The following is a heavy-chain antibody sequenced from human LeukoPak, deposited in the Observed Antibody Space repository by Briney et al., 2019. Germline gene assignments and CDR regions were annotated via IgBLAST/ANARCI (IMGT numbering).Heavy chain of an antibody. Sequence: PSQTLSLTCTVSGGSISSGGYYWSWLRQHPGTGLEWIGYIHYSGSTYYNPSLKSRVTISVDTSKNQFSLKLSSVTAADTAVYFCARGPNYDFWSGYYYYGMDVWGQGTTVTVSS. J-gene: IGHJ6*02. CDR1: GGSISSGGYY. V-gene: IGHV4-31*03. CDR2: IHYSGST. D-gene: IGHD3-3*01. CDR3: ARGPNYDFWSGYYYYGMDV.